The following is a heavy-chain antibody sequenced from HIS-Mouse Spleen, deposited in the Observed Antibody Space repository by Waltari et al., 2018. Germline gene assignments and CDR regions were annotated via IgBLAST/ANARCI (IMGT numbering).Heavy chain of an antibody. V-gene: IGHV3-30*18. CDR2: ISYDGSNK. CDR1: GCTLRSYG. J-gene: IGHJ4*02. D-gene: IGHD6-19*01. CDR3: AKASSGWLDY. Sequence: QVQLVESGGGVVQPGRSRRLSCAAAGCTLRSYGMPWVRQAPGKGLEWVAVISYDGSNKYYADSVKGRFTISRDNSKNTLYLQMNSLRAEDTAVYYCAKASSGWLDYWGQGTLVTVSS.